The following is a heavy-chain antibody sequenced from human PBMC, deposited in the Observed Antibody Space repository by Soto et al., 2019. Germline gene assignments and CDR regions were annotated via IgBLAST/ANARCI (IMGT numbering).Heavy chain of an antibody. CDR3: AKWLVRGVSAFDI. J-gene: IGHJ3*02. V-gene: IGHV3-23*01. CDR2: ISGSGGST. CDR1: GFTFSSYA. Sequence: GGSLRLTCAASGFTFSSYAMSWVRQAPGKGLEWVSAISGSGGSTYYADSVKGRFTISRDNSKNTLYLQMNSLRAEDTAVYYCAKWLVRGVSAFDIWGQGTMVTVSS. D-gene: IGHD3-10*01.